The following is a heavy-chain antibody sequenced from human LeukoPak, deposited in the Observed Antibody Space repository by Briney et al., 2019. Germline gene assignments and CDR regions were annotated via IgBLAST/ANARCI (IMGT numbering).Heavy chain of an antibody. CDR1: GGSFSGYY. J-gene: IGHJ4*02. CDR2: INHSGST. Sequence: PSETLSLTCAVYGGSFSGYYWSWIRQPPGKGLEWIGEINHSGSTSYNPSLKSRVTISVDTSKNQFSLKLSSVTAADTAVYYCARRGYSYGSSVDYRGQGTLVTVSS. CDR3: ARRGYSYGSSVDY. D-gene: IGHD5-18*01. V-gene: IGHV4-34*01.